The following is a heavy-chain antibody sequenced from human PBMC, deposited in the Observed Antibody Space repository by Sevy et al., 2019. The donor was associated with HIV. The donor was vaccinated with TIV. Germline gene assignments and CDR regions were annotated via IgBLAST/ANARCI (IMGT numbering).Heavy chain of an antibody. CDR3: ARGDYYDSRGDYTDAFDV. CDR2: IKPDGSEK. Sequence: GESLKISCTASGFTFSMYWMSWVRQAPGKGLEWVGNIKPDGSEKYYVGSVKGRFTISRDNAKNSLYLQMNGLRAEDTALYYCARGDYYDSRGDYTDAFDVWGQGTMVTVSS. CDR1: GFTFSMYW. D-gene: IGHD3-22*01. J-gene: IGHJ3*01. V-gene: IGHV3-7*04.